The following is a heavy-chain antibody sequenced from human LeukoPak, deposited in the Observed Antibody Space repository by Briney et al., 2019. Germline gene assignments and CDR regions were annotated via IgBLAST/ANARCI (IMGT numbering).Heavy chain of an antibody. J-gene: IGHJ4*02. Sequence: GGSLRLSCAASGFTFDDYAMHWVRQAPGKGLEWVSGISWNSGSIGYADSVKGRFTISRDNAKNSLYLQMNSLRAEDTALYYCAKAPWPDYYDSSGYYPGPFFDYWGQGTLVTVSS. CDR1: GFTFDDYA. D-gene: IGHD3-22*01. CDR3: AKAPWPDYYDSSGYYPGPFFDY. V-gene: IGHV3-9*01. CDR2: ISWNSGSI.